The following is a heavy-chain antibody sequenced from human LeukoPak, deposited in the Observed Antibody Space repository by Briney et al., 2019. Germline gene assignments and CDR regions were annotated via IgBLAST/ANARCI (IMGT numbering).Heavy chain of an antibody. J-gene: IGHJ4*02. CDR1: GGSISSGGYY. CDR3: ARETGSSSKDY. V-gene: IGHV4-30-2*01. D-gene: IGHD6-13*01. CDR2: IYHSGST. Sequence: SETLSLTCTVSGGSISSGGYYWSWIRQPPGKGLEWIGYIYHSGSTYYNPSLKSRVTISVDRSKNQFSLKLSSVTAADTAVYYCARETGSSSKDYWGQGTLVTVSS.